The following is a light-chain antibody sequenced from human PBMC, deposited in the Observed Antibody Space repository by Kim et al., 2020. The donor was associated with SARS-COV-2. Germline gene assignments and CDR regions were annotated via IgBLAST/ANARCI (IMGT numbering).Light chain of an antibody. Sequence: ASVGDRVTITCRASQSISSYFNWYQQKPGKAPKLLIYAASSLQSGVPSRFSGSGSGTDSTLTISSLQPEDFATYYCQQSYSTPRGSFGQGTKLEIK. CDR1: QSISSY. CDR3: QQSYSTPRGS. CDR2: AAS. V-gene: IGKV1-39*01. J-gene: IGKJ2*03.